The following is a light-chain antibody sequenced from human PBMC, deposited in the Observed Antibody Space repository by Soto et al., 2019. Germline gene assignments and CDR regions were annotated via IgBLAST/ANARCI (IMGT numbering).Light chain of an antibody. CDR2: GAS. J-gene: IGKJ4*01. CDR3: QQFNNYPLT. Sequence: EMVMTQSPATLSVSPGERATLSCRASQSVSSNLAWYQQKPGQAPRLLIYGASTRATGIPARFSGSGSGTDCTLTITSLQPEDVATDYCQQFNNYPLTVGGGTKGDIK. V-gene: IGKV3-15*01. CDR1: QSVSSN.